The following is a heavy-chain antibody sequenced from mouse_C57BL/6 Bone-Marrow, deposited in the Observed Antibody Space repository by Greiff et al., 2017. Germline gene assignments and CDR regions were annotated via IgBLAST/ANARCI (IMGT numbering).Heavy chain of an antibody. J-gene: IGHJ1*03. CDR1: GYTFTSYG. Sequence: EVQLQQSGAELVRPGSSVKMSCKTSGYTFTSYGINWVKPRPGQGLEWIGYIYIGNGYTEYNETFKGKATLTSDTSSSTAYMQLSSLTSEDSAIYFCARSIYDGYYGFYWYFEVWGTGTTVTVSA. V-gene: IGHV1-58*01. CDR2: IYIGNGYT. D-gene: IGHD2-3*01. CDR3: ARSIYDGYYGFYWYFEV.